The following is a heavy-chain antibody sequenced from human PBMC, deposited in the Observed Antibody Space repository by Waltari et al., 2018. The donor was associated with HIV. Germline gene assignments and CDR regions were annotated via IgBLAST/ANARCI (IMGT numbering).Heavy chain of an antibody. J-gene: IGHJ4*02. D-gene: IGHD2-2*01. CDR1: GYTFTSYE. Sequence: QVQLVQSGAEVKKPGASVKVSCKASGYTFTSYEINWVPQATGTGREWMGWMNPNSGNTGYAQKFQGRVTMTRDTSISTAYMELSSLRSDDTAVYYCARALGRGYCSSTSCFFDYWGQGPLVTVSS. CDR2: MNPNSGNT. V-gene: IGHV1-8*01. CDR3: ARALGRGYCSSTSCFFDY.